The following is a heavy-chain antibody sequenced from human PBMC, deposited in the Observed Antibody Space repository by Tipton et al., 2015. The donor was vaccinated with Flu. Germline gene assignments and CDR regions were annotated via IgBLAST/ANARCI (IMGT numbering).Heavy chain of an antibody. V-gene: IGHV4-39*07. CDR2: IYYSGST. CDR3: ACRGSCYH. Sequence: LRLSCTVSGGSISSSSYYWGWIRQPPGKGLEWIWTIYYSGSTYYNPSLKSRVTMSVDTSKNQFSLKLSSVTAADTAVYYCACRGSCYHWGQGTLVTVSS. J-gene: IGHJ4*02. D-gene: IGHD1-26*01. CDR1: GGSISSSSYY.